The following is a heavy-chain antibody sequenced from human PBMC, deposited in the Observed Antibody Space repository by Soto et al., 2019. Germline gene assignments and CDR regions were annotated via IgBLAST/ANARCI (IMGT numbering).Heavy chain of an antibody. CDR2: IIPIFGTA. Sequence: SVKVSGNASGGTFSSYAISWVRQAPGQGLEWMGGIIPIFGTANYAQKFQGRVTITADESTSTAYMELSSLRSEDTAVYYCARVSGYYDSSGYGLDYWGQGTLVTVSS. V-gene: IGHV1-69*13. CDR1: GGTFSSYA. D-gene: IGHD3-22*01. J-gene: IGHJ4*02. CDR3: ARVSGYYDSSGYGLDY.